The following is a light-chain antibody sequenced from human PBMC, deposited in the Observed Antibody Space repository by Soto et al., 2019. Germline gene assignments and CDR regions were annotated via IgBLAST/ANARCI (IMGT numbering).Light chain of an antibody. Sequence: EIVMTQSPATLSVSPGERATLSCRASQSVSSNLVWYQQKPGQAPSLLIYGSSTRATGIPARFSGSGSGTEFKLTISSLQSEDVAVYYCQQYNNWPRTFGQGTKVEIK. CDR2: GSS. CDR1: QSVSSN. V-gene: IGKV3-15*01. CDR3: QQYNNWPRT. J-gene: IGKJ1*01.